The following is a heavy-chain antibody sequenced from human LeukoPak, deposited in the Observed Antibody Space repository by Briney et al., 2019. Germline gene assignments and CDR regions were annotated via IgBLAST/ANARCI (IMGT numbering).Heavy chain of an antibody. CDR2: INTNTGNP. CDR1: GYTFTSYA. CDR3: AKGSGWSTRLFDY. D-gene: IGHD6-19*01. J-gene: IGHJ4*02. V-gene: IGHV7-4-1*02. Sequence: ASVKVSCKASGYTFTSYAMNWARQAPGQGLEWMGWINTNTGNPTYAQGFTGRFVLSLDTSVSTAYLQISSLKAEDTAVYYCAKGSGWSTRLFDYWGQGTLVTVPS.